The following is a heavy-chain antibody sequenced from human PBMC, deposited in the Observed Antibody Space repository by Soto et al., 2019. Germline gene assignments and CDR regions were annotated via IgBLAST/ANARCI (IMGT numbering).Heavy chain of an antibody. J-gene: IGHJ4*02. Sequence: SGPTLVNPTHTLTLTCTFSGFSLNNAGRTVGWIRQPPGKALEWLALVYWHDDKRYNPSLKNRLTIAKDASKNQVVLTPTNVGPVDNASYSCSHRLFEILTVPCSSRGQVTLVAVSS. CDR3: SHRLFEILTVPCSS. V-gene: IGHV2-5*01. CDR1: GFSLNNAGRT. CDR2: VYWHDDK. D-gene: IGHD3-9*01.